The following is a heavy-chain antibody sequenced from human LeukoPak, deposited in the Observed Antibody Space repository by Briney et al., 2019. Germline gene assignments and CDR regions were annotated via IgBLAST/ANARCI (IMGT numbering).Heavy chain of an antibody. D-gene: IGHD6-6*01. J-gene: IGHJ6*02. V-gene: IGHV3-48*01. Sequence: GGSLRLSCAASGVTFSSYSMNWVRQAPGKGLEWVSYISSSSSIIYYADSVKGRFTISRDNAKNSLYLQMNSLRAEDTAVYYCARGWQLVFYYYYGMDVWGQGTTVTVSS. CDR3: ARGWQLVFYYYYGMDV. CDR1: GVTFSSYS. CDR2: ISSSSSII.